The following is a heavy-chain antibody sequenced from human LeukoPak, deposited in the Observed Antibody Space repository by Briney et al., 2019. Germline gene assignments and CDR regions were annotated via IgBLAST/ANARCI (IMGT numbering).Heavy chain of an antibody. CDR1: GYAFTNYY. CDR3: ARGVVVATIKTYFDY. J-gene: IGHJ4*02. D-gene: IGHD5-12*01. V-gene: IGHV1-46*01. Sequence: ASAKVSCKASGYAFTNYYIHWVRQAPGQGLEWMGIINPSGGSTIYAQKFQGRVTMTRDASTSTVYMDLSSLRSEDTAVYYCARGVVVATIKTYFDYWGQGTLVTVSS. CDR2: INPSGGST.